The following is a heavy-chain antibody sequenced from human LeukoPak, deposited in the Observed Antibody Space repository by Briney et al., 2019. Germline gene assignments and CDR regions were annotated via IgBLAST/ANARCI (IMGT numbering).Heavy chain of an antibody. CDR3: AKSGIIQGYYFYYMDV. CDR1: GFTFSSYW. J-gene: IGHJ6*03. Sequence: GGSLRLSCAASGFTFSSYWMSWVRQAPGKGLEWVANIKQDGSEKYYVDSVKGRFTISRDNAKNSLYLQMNSLRAEDTALYYCAKSGIIQGYYFYYMDVWGKGTTVTISS. V-gene: IGHV3-7*03. CDR2: IKQDGSEK. D-gene: IGHD5-18*01.